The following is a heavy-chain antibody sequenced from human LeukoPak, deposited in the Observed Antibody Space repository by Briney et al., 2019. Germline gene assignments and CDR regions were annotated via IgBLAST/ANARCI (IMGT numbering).Heavy chain of an antibody. V-gene: IGHV4-30-4*01. CDR3: ARHRGAAAGHGYNWFDP. CDR2: IYYSGST. J-gene: IGHJ5*02. Sequence: PSQTLSLTCTVSGGSISSGDYYWSWIRQPPGKGLEWIGYIYYSGSTYYNPSLKSRVTISVDTSKNQFSLKLSSVTAADTAVYYCARHRGAAAGHGYNWFDPWGQGTLVTVSS. CDR1: GGSISSGDYY. D-gene: IGHD6-13*01.